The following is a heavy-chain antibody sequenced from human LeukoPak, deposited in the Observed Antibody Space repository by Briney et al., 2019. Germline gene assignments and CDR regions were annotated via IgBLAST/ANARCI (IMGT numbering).Heavy chain of an antibody. CDR2: IYYSGST. V-gene: IGHV4-34*01. CDR1: GGSFSGYY. CDR3: ARAATSHYFDY. J-gene: IGHJ4*02. Sequence: PSETLSLTCAVYGGSFSGYYWSWIRQPPGKGLEWIGSIYYSGSTYYNPSLKSRVTISVDTSKNQFSLKLSSVTAADTAVYYCARAATSHYFDYWGPGTLVTVSS.